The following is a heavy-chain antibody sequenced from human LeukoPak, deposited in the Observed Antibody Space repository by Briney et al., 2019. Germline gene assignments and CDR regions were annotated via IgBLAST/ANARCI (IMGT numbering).Heavy chain of an antibody. CDR3: ARGLRTDSGYDDGEDH. CDR2: IYNIESP. Sequence: SETLSLTCTVSGGSISGYCWTWIRQPAGKGLEWIGRIYNIESPNYNPALKSRVTISVDTSKNQFSLKLSSVTAADSAVYYCARGLRTDSGYDDGEDHWGQGTLVTVSS. D-gene: IGHD5-12*01. J-gene: IGHJ4*02. V-gene: IGHV4-4*07. CDR1: GGSISGYC.